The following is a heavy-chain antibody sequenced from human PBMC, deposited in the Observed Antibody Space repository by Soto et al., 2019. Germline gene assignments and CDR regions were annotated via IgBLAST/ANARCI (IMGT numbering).Heavy chain of an antibody. D-gene: IGHD6-6*01. CDR2: ISAYNGNT. J-gene: IGHJ6*02. V-gene: IGHV1-18*04. Sequence: QVQLVQSGAEVKKPGASVKVSCKASGYTFTSYGISWVRQAPGQGLEWMGWISAYNGNTNYAQKRQGRVTMTTDKSTSTAYMELRSLRSDDTAVYYCSRGGMAARPNYYYYYGMDVWGQGPTVTVSS. CDR3: SRGGMAARPNYYYYYGMDV. CDR1: GYTFTSYG.